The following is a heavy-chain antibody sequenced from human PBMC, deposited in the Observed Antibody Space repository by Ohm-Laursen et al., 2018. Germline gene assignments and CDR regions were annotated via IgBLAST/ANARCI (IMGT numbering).Heavy chain of an antibody. V-gene: IGHV2-70*11. J-gene: IGHJ3*02. CDR1: GFSLSTSGMC. D-gene: IGHD4-17*01. Sequence: PTQTLTLTCTFSGFSLSTSGMCVNWIRQPPGKALEWLARIDWDDDKYYSTSLRTRLTISKDTSKNQVVLTMTNMDPVDTATYYCARLTTVSLHDAIDIWGQGTMVTVSS. CDR2: IDWDDDK. CDR3: ARLTTVSLHDAIDI.